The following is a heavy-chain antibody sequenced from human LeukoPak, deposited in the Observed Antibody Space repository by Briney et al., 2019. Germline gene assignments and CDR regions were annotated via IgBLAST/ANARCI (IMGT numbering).Heavy chain of an antibody. CDR3: ARSRGIFGVVSAPMDV. D-gene: IGHD3-3*01. J-gene: IGHJ6*03. Sequence: GGSLRLSCAASGFTFSSYAMHWVRQAPGKGLGWVAVISYDGSNKYYADSVKGRFTISRDNSKNTLYLQMNSLRAEDTAVYYCARSRGIFGVVSAPMDVWGKGTTVTVSS. CDR1: GFTFSSYA. CDR2: ISYDGSNK. V-gene: IGHV3-30-3*01.